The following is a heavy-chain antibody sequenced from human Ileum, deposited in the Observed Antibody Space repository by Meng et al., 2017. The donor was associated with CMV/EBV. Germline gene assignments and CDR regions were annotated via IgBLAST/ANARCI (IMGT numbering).Heavy chain of an antibody. V-gene: IGHV4-34*01. CDR1: SRSFTGTY. Sequence: HVPLHLCGPRLFAPWEPLAPPCAIVSRSFTGTYWSWFRQSPGKGLEWIGELTHSWRNCYILSRKSRVTISVDMSMYQFSLKLTSVTAADTAIYYCARGPASGWPDYWGQGTLVTVSS. CDR3: ARGPASGWPDY. J-gene: IGHJ4*02. D-gene: IGHD3-10*01. CDR2: LTHSWRN.